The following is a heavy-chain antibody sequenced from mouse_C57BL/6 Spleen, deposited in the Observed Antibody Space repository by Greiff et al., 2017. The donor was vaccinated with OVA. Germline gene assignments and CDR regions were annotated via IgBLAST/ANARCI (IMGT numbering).Heavy chain of an antibody. CDR3: AREEYYGSSFRYFDV. V-gene: IGHV5-16*01. J-gene: IGHJ1*03. D-gene: IGHD1-1*01. Sequence: EVKVVESEGGLVQPGSSMKLSCTASGFTFSDYYMAWVRQVPEKGLEWVANINYDGSSTYYLDSLKSRFIISRDNAKNILYLQMSSLKSEDTATYYCAREEYYGSSFRYFDVWGTGTTVTVSS. CDR1: GFTFSDYY. CDR2: INYDGSST.